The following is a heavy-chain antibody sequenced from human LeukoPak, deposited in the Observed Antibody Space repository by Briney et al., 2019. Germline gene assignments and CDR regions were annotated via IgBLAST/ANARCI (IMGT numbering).Heavy chain of an antibody. CDR3: ARASFNYNYYDSSSYYAFDI. CDR1: GGSLSGYF. CDR2: IYYSGST. V-gene: IGHV4-34*01. Sequence: SETLSLTCAVYGGSLSGYFWSWIRQPPGKGLEWIGYIYYSGSTYYNPSLKSRVTISVDTSKNQFSLKLSSVTAADTAVYYCARASFNYNYYDSSSYYAFDIWGQGTMVTVSS. J-gene: IGHJ3*02. D-gene: IGHD3-22*01.